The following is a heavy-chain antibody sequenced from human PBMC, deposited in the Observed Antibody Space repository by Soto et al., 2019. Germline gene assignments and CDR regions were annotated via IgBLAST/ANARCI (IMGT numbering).Heavy chain of an antibody. D-gene: IGHD6-13*01. Sequence: GGSLRLSCAASGFTFSSYGMHWVRQAPGKGLEWVAVIWYDGSNKYYADSVKGRFTNSRDNSKNTLYLQMNSLRAEDTAGYYCASLYSSSWYGVDYWGQGTLVTVSS. CDR3: ASLYSSSWYGVDY. CDR1: GFTFSSYG. CDR2: IWYDGSNK. J-gene: IGHJ4*02. V-gene: IGHV3-33*01.